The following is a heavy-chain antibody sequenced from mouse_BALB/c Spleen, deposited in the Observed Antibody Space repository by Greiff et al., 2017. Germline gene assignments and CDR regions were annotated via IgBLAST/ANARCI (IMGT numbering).Heavy chain of an antibody. CDR1: GFTFSSYA. J-gene: IGHJ4*01. CDR2: ISRGGSYT. CDR3: ARDKKSYAMDY. V-gene: IGHV5-9-4*01. D-gene: IGHD1-3*01. Sequence: DVMLVESGGGLVKPGGSLKLSCAASGFTFSSYAMSWVRQSPEKRLEWVSEISRGGSYTYYPDTVTGRFTIARDNAKNTLYLDMISLRSEDTAMYYVARDKKSYAMDYWGQGTSVTVSS.